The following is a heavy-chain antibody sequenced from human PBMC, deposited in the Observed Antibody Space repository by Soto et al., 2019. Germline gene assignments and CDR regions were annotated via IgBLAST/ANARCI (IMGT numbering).Heavy chain of an antibody. CDR2: ISAYTDDP. J-gene: IGHJ5*02. CDR1: GNTFTNFG. V-gene: IGHV1-18*01. Sequence: ASVKVSCKASGNTFTNFGVTCVRQAPGQGLERMGWISAYTDDPNYAQKFQGRVTMTIDTSTSTAYLDLRSLTSDDTAVYYCARVIPGAEAWFDPWGQGTLVTVS. D-gene: IGHD2-2*01. CDR3: ARVIPGAEAWFDP.